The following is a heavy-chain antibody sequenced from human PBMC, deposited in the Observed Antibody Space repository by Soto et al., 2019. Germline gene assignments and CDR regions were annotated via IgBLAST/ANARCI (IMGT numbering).Heavy chain of an antibody. D-gene: IGHD2-15*01. CDR1: GFTFSKYA. V-gene: IGHV3-23*01. Sequence: EVQLLESGGGLVKPGGSLRLSCAASGFTFSKYAMSWVRLAPGKGLEWVSSISANGGITDYADSVKGRFTISRHNFQNILSLQMDSLRGDDTALYFCAKDKYTDSLRKVWFFEYWGRRTLVTVSS. J-gene: IGHJ2*01. CDR3: AKDKYTDSLRKVWFFEY. CDR2: ISANGGIT.